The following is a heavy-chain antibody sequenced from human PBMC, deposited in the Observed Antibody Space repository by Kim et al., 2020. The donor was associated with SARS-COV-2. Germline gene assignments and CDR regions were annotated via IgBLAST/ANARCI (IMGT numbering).Heavy chain of an antibody. D-gene: IGHD5-12*01. CDR2: ISGSGGST. V-gene: IGHV3-23*01. CDR1: GFTFSSYA. Sequence: GGSLRLSCAASGFTFSSYAMSWVRQAPGKGLEWVSAISGSGGSTYYADSVKGRFTISRDNSKNTLYLQMNSLRAEDTAVYYCAKGPTRDIVATTNWFDPWGQGTLVTVSS. CDR3: AKGPTRDIVATTNWFDP. J-gene: IGHJ5*02.